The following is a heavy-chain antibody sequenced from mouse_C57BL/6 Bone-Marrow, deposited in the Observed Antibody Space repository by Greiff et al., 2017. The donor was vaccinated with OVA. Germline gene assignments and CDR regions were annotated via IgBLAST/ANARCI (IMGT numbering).Heavy chain of an antibody. Sequence: VQRVESGAELVRPGTSVKVSCKASGYAFTNYLIEWVKQRPGQGLEWIGVINPGSGGTNYNEKFKGKATLTADKSSSTAYMQLSSLTSEDSAVYVCARGDGMDDWGQGTSVTVSS. CDR1: GYAFTNYL. J-gene: IGHJ4*01. V-gene: IGHV1-54*01. D-gene: IGHD3-3*01. CDR2: INPGSGGT. CDR3: ARGDGMDD.